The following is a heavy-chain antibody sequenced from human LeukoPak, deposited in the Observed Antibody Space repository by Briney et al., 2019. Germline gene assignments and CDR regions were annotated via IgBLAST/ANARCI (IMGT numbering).Heavy chain of an antibody. CDR2: IWQEGSEK. V-gene: IGHV3-7*01. CDR3: ASDQNLISWGLDYFDY. CDR1: GFTFSSHW. D-gene: IGHD7-27*01. Sequence: PGGSLTLSCVASGFTFSSHWMSWVRQAPGKGLEWVANIWQEGSEKYYVDSVKGRFTISRDNAKNSLFLQMNSLRVEDTALYYCASDQNLISWGLDYFDYWGQGTLVTVSS. J-gene: IGHJ4*02.